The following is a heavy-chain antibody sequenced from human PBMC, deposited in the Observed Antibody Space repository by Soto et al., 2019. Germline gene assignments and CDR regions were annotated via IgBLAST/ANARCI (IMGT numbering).Heavy chain of an antibody. D-gene: IGHD3-10*01. V-gene: IGHV1-18*01. Sequence: QVQLVQSGAEVKKPGASVKVSCKASGYTFTSYGISWVRQAPGQGLEWMGWISAYNGNTNYAQKLHGRVTMTTDACTSTAYMELRSLRSDDTAVYYCAREFTLYYYGSGSSYTPQDYYYYGMDVWGQGTTVTVSS. CDR1: GYTFTSYG. J-gene: IGHJ6*02. CDR2: ISAYNGNT. CDR3: AREFTLYYYGSGSSYTPQDYYYYGMDV.